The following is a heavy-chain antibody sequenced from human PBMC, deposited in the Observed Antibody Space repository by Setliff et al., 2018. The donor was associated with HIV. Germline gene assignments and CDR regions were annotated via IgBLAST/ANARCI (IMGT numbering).Heavy chain of an antibody. Sequence: PSETLSLTCTVSGGSISSYYWSWIRQPPGKGLEWIGYIYYSGSTNYNPSLKSRVTISVDTSKNQFSLQLSSVTAADTAVYYCARGYYSFWSGYVNWFDPWGQGTLVTVSS. V-gene: IGHV4-59*01. J-gene: IGHJ5*02. CDR2: IYYSGST. CDR1: GGSISSYY. D-gene: IGHD3-3*01. CDR3: ARGYYSFWSGYVNWFDP.